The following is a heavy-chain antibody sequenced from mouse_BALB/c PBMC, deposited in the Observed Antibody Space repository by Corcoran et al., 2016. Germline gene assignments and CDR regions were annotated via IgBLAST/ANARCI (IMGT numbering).Heavy chain of an antibody. CDR3: ARNDYEYFDV. Sequence: QVQLQQSGAELMKPGASVKISCKATGYNFSSYWIEWVKERPGHGLEWIGEILPGSGSTNYNEKFKGKATFAAGTSSNTAYMQLSSLTSEDSAVYYCARNDYEYFDVWGTGTTVTVSS. CDR1: GYNFSSYW. CDR2: ILPGSGST. D-gene: IGHD2-4*01. V-gene: IGHV1-9*01. J-gene: IGHJ1*03.